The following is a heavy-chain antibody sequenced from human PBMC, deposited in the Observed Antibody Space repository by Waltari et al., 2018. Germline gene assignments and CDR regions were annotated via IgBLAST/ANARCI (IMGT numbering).Heavy chain of an antibody. CDR1: RFTFSTCA. V-gene: IGHV3-30-3*01. CDR3: AREQWLHLPGY. Sequence: QVQLVVSGGVVVQPGRSVRLSGAPSRFTFSTCAMHWVGQAPGKGLEWVAVISYDGSNKYYADSVKGRFTISRDNSKNTLYLQMNSLGAEDTAVYYCAREQWLHLPGYWGQGTLVTVSS. J-gene: IGHJ4*02. D-gene: IGHD6-19*01. CDR2: ISYDGSNK.